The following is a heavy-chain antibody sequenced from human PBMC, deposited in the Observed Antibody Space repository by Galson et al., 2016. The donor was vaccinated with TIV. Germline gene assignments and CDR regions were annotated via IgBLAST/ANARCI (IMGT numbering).Heavy chain of an antibody. V-gene: IGHV4-38-2*02. Sequence: ETLSLTCTVSGYSINSHYFWAWLRQPPGKGLEWIGSFFHPGAVYYNPSLERRVTMSGDTSKTHFSLRLTSVTAADTAIYYCTRHIGGDFGDYVGQGILVTVSS. CDR3: TRHIGGDFGDY. CDR1: GYSINSHYF. J-gene: IGHJ4*02. D-gene: IGHD2-21*02. CDR2: FFHPGAV.